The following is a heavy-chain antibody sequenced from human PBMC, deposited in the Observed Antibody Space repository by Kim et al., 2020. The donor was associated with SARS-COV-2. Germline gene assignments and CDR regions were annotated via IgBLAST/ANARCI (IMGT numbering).Heavy chain of an antibody. D-gene: IGHD2-2*01. CDR1: GGSISSYY. V-gene: IGHV4-59*01. J-gene: IGHJ4*02. Sequence: SETLSLTCTVSGGSISSYYWSWIRQPPGKGLEWIGYIYYSGSTNYNPSLKSRVTISVDTSKNQFSLKLSSVTAADTAVYYCARAPIVVVPAAYFDYWGQG. CDR2: IYYSGST. CDR3: ARAPIVVVPAAYFDY.